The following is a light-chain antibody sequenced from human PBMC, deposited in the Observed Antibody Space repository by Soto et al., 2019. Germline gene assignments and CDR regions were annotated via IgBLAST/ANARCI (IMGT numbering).Light chain of an antibody. CDR3: QEGSTLLT. CDR2: GAS. Sequence: DIQMTQSPYSLSTSVGDRVTITCRTSQSVSTYLNWYQQRPGKAPKLLIYGASSLQSGVPSRFSGSGSGTHFTLTISSLQPEEFATYYCQEGSTLLTFGGGTKVEIK. CDR1: QSVSTY. V-gene: IGKV1-39*01. J-gene: IGKJ4*01.